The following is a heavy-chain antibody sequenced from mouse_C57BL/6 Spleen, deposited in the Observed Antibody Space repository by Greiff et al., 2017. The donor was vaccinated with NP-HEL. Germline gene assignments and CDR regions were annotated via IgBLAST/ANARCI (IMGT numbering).Heavy chain of an antibody. CDR2: IDPSDSYT. Sequence: QVQLQQPGAELVRPGTSVKLSCKASGYTFTSYWMHWVKQRPGQGLEWIGVIDPSDSYTNYNQKFKGKATLTVDTSSSTAYMQLSSLTSEDSAVYYCARRGYYGSSYYFDDWGQGTTLTVSS. D-gene: IGHD1-1*01. CDR1: GYTFTSYW. CDR3: ARRGYYGSSYYFDD. V-gene: IGHV1-59*01. J-gene: IGHJ2*01.